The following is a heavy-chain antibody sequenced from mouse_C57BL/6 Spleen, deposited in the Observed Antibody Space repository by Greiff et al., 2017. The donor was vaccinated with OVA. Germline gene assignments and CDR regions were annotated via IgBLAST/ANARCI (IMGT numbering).Heavy chain of an antibody. Sequence: QVQLQQPGAELVKPGASVKMSCKASGYTFTSYWITWVKQRPGQGLEWIGDLHPGSGSTNYNEKLKSKATLTVDTSSSAADMQLSSLTSEDAAVYYCARYDTPGKGFAYWGQGTLVTVSS. V-gene: IGHV1-55*01. CDR3: ARYDTPGKGFAY. CDR2: LHPGSGST. J-gene: IGHJ3*01. D-gene: IGHD2-3*01. CDR1: GYTFTSYW.